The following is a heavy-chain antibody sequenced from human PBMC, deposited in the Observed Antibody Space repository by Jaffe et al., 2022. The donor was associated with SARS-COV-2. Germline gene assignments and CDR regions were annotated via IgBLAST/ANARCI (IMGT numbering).Heavy chain of an antibody. CDR1: GGSVSSGSYY. V-gene: IGHV4-61*01. D-gene: IGHD3-10*01. Sequence: QVQLQESGPGLVKPSETLSLTCTVSGGSVSSGSYYWSWIRQPPGKGLEWIGYVYSSGSINYNPSLKSRVTISVDTSKNQFSLKLSSVTAADTAVYYCARDSMAYFDYWGQGTLVTVSS. CDR3: ARDSMAYFDY. CDR2: VYSSGSI. J-gene: IGHJ4*02.